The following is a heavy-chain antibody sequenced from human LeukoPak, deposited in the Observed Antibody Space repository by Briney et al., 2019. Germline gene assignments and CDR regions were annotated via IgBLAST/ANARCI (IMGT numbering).Heavy chain of an antibody. Sequence: GGSLRLSCAASGFTFSMHWMSWVRQAPGKGLEWVANTKEDGSEKYYVDSVRGRFTISRDNAKNSLYLQMNSLRAEDTAVYYCVRDDSRYGGSPGYWGQGTLVIV. V-gene: IGHV3-7*01. CDR1: GFTFSMHW. J-gene: IGHJ4*02. CDR3: VRDDSRYGGSPGY. D-gene: IGHD1-26*01. CDR2: TKEDGSEK.